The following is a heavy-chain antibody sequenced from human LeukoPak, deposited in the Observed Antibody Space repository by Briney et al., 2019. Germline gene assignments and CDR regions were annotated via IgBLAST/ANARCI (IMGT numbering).Heavy chain of an antibody. J-gene: IGHJ5*02. Sequence: ASVKVSCKASGYTFTGYYMHWVRQAPGQGLEWMGWINPNSGGTNYAQKFQGRVTMTRDTSISTAYMELSSLRSEDTAVYYCARASVGAFWSGPFFDPWGQGTLVTVSS. D-gene: IGHD3-3*01. CDR3: ARASVGAFWSGPFFDP. CDR1: GYTFTGYY. V-gene: IGHV1-2*02. CDR2: INPNSGGT.